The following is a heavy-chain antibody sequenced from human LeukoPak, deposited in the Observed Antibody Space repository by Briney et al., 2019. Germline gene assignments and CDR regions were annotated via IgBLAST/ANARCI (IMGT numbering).Heavy chain of an antibody. D-gene: IGHD3-10*01. Sequence: SVKVSCKASGGVFTTYAISWVRQAPGQGLEWMGSIIPFLGTTNYAQKFQGRVTITADEPTRTAYMELTYVRSDDTAVYYCARGSLLLWFGELSHDYWGQGTLVTVSS. CDR1: GGVFTTYA. J-gene: IGHJ4*02. CDR2: IIPFLGTT. V-gene: IGHV1-69*11. CDR3: ARGSLLLWFGELSHDY.